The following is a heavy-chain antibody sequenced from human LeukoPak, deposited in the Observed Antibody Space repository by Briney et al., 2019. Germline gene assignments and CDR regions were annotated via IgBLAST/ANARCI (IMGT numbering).Heavy chain of an antibody. CDR2: ISYDGSNK. Sequence: GGSLRLSCAASGSTFSSYAMHWVRQAPGKGLEWVAVISYDGSNKYYADSVKGRFTISRDNPKNTLYLQMNSLRAEDTAVYYCARVTLRVTTYGGLDYWGQGTLVTVSS. V-gene: IGHV3-30-3*01. D-gene: IGHD4-17*01. CDR3: ARVTLRVTTYGGLDY. J-gene: IGHJ4*02. CDR1: GSTFSSYA.